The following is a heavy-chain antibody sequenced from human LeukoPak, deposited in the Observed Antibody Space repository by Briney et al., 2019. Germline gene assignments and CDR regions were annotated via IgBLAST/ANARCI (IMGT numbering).Heavy chain of an antibody. V-gene: IGHV3-30*03. D-gene: IGHD5-12*01. CDR1: GFTFSSYG. J-gene: IGHJ3*02. Sequence: GRSLRLSCAASGFTFSSYGMHWVRQAPGKGLEWVAVISYDGSNKYYADSVKGRFTISRDNAKNSLYLQMNSLRAEDTAVYYCARGYSAFDIWGQGTMVTVSS. CDR2: ISYDGSNK. CDR3: ARGYSAFDI.